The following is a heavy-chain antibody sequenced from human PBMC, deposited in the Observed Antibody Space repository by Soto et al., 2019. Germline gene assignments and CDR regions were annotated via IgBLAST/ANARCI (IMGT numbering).Heavy chain of an antibody. CDR1: GGTFSSYA. V-gene: IGHV1-69*13. CDR3: ASPVRFLEWPPRYYGMDG. CDR2: IIPIFGTA. D-gene: IGHD3-3*01. J-gene: IGHJ6*02. Sequence: SVKVSCKASGGTFSSYAISWVRQAPGQGLEWMGGIIPIFGTANYAQKFQGRVTITADESTSTAYMELSSLRSEDTAVCYCASPVRFLEWPPRYYGMDGWGQGXTVTVYS.